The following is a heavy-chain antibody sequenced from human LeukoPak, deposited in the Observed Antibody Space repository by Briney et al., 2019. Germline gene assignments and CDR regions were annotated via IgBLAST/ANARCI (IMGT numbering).Heavy chain of an antibody. J-gene: IGHJ4*02. V-gene: IGHV3-30-3*01. Sequence: GGSLRLSCAASGFTFSSYAMHWVRQAPGKGLEWVAVISYDGSNKYYADSVKGRFTISRDNSKNTLYLQMNSLRAEDTAVYYCARDWGITMIVVVITAPGDYWGQGTLVTVSP. CDR3: ARDWGITMIVVVITAPGDY. CDR2: ISYDGSNK. D-gene: IGHD3-22*01. CDR1: GFTFSSYA.